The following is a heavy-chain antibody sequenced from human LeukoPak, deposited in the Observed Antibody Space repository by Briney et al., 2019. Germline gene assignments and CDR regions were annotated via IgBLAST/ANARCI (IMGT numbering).Heavy chain of an antibody. CDR3: ARGAARMVEVATIISFEY. CDR2: IYSGGST. V-gene: IGHV3-66*01. Sequence: GGSLRLSCAASEFSFGSNYMTWVRQAPGKGLEWVSLIYSGGSTYYSDSVKGRFTISRDNSKNTLYLQMNSLRAEDTAVYYCARGAARMVEVATIISFEYWGQGTLVTVSS. J-gene: IGHJ4*02. D-gene: IGHD5-24*01. CDR1: EFSFGSNY.